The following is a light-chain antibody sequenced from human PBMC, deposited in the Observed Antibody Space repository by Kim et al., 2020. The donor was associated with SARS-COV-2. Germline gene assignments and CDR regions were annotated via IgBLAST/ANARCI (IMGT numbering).Light chain of an antibody. CDR2: KAS. J-gene: IGKJ2*01. V-gene: IGKV1-5*03. CDR3: QQYDNY. CDR1: QSNSRW. Sequence: STLSATVGDRVIITCRGSQSNSRWLAWYQQKPGKAPKRLIAKASSLQSGVPSRFSGSGSGTQFTLTISSLQPDDFGTYYCQQYDNYFGQGTKLEI.